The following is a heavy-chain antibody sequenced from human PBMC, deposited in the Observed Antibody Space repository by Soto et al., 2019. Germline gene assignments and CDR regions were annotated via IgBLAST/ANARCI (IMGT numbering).Heavy chain of an antibody. D-gene: IGHD5-12*01. CDR2: IRSKANSYAT. CDR3: TRHLPLRSGYAR. V-gene: IGHV3-73*02. Sequence: EVQLVESGGGLVQPGGSLKLSCAASGFTFSGSAMHWVRQASGKGLEWVGRIRSKANSYATAYAASVKGRFTISRDDSKNTAYLQMNSLKTEDTAVYYCTRHLPLRSGYARWGQGTLVTVSS. J-gene: IGHJ4*02. CDR1: GFTFSGSA.